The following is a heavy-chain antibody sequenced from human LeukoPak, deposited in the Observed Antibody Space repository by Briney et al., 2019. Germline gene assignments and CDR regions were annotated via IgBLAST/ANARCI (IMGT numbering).Heavy chain of an antibody. CDR3: ARGYYYYYMDV. V-gene: IGHV4-34*01. CDR2: INHSGST. Sequence: GSLRLSCAASGFTFSSYSMSWVRQAPGKGLEWVGEINHSGSTNYNPSLKSRVTISVDTSKNQFSLKLSSVTAADTAVYYCARGYYYYYMDVWGKGTTVTVSS. J-gene: IGHJ6*03. CDR1: GFTFSSYS.